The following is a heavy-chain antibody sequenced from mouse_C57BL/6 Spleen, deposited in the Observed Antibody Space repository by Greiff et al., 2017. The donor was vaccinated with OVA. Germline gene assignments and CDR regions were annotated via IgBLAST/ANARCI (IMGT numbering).Heavy chain of an antibody. CDR1: GYTFTDHT. Sequence: QVHVKQSDAELVKPGASVKISCKVSGYTFTDHTIHWMKQRPEQGLEWIGYIYPRDGSTKYNEKVKGKGTLTADKSSSTAYMQLNSLTSEYSAVYFCARRIYYGNYAFDYWGQGTTLTVSS. D-gene: IGHD2-1*01. J-gene: IGHJ2*01. CDR3: ARRIYYGNYAFDY. CDR2: IYPRDGST. V-gene: IGHV1-78*01.